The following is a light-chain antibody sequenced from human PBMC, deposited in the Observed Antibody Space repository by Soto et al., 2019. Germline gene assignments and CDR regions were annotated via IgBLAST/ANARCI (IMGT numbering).Light chain of an antibody. CDR2: RAS. J-gene: IGKJ3*01. Sequence: DIQMTQSPSTLSASVGDRVNITCRASQSISEWLAWYQQKPGKAPKLLIYRASTLQTGVPSRFSGSGSGTEFTLTISSLQPDDFATYYRRQYNSYFFTIGPGTKVHV. CDR1: QSISEW. V-gene: IGKV1-5*03. CDR3: RQYNSYFFT.